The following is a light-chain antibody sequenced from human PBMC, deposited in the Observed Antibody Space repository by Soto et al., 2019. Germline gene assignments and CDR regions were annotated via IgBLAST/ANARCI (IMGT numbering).Light chain of an antibody. CDR2: ATS. CDR3: HQYGSSPDT. J-gene: IGKJ5*01. CDR1: QSVTSNS. Sequence: EIVLTQSPGTLSLTQGERASLSCRASQSVTSNSLAWYQQKPGQAPRLLIYATSSRATGIPDRFSGSGSGTDFTLTISRLEPEDCAVYFCHQYGSSPDTFGQGTHWRL. V-gene: IGKV3-20*01.